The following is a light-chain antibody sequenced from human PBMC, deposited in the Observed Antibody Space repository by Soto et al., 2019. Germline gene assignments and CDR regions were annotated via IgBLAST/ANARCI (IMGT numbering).Light chain of an antibody. CDR1: SSDVGGYDF. V-gene: IGLV2-14*01. Sequence: QSALTQPASVSGSPGQSITISCTGTSSDVGGYDFVSWYQHHPGKAPKLIIYEVSTRPSGVSNRFSGSKSGNTASLTISGLRAEDEADYYCSSYTSDWGVFGTGTKVTVL. CDR2: EVS. J-gene: IGLJ1*01. CDR3: SSYTSDWGV.